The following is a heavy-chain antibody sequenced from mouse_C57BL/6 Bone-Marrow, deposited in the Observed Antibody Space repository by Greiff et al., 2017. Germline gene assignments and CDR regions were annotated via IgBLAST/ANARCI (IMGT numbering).Heavy chain of an antibody. J-gene: IGHJ1*03. Sequence: QVQLQQPGAELVKPGASVKMSCTASGYTFTSYWITWVKQSPGQGLEWIGDIYPGGGSTNYIEKFKSKVTLTVDTSSSTAYMQLSSLTSEDSAVYDCARSLDPLGEGYFDVWGTGTTVTVSS. CDR2: IYPGGGST. CDR3: ARSLDPLGEGYFDV. CDR1: GYTFTSYW. D-gene: IGHD6-2*01. V-gene: IGHV1-55*01.